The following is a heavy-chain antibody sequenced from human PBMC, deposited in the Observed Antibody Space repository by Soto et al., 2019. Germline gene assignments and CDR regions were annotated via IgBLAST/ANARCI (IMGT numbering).Heavy chain of an antibody. V-gene: IGHV3-30*18. CDR2: ISNDGSNK. CDR1: GFIFSSYG. D-gene: IGHD5-18*01. CDR3: AKDRHTAMGDWYYGMDV. Sequence: GGSLRLSCAASGFIFSSYGIHWVRQAPGKGLEWVAVISNDGSNKYYADSVKGRFTISRDNSKNTLYLQMSSLRAEDTAVYYCAKDRHTAMGDWYYGMDVWGQGATVTVS. J-gene: IGHJ6*02.